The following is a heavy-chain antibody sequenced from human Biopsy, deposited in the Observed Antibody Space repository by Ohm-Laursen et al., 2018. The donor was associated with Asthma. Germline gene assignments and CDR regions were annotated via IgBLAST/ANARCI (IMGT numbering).Heavy chain of an antibody. D-gene: IGHD6-13*01. Sequence: GSLRLSCAASGFAVSRDYMFWVRQAPGKGLEWVSVIYSGGTSHTADSVRGQFTISRDYSKNTLYLQMHSLRAEDTAVYYCARGDSSSWSHYYFDYWGQGTLVTVSS. CDR3: ARGDSSSWSHYYFDY. CDR1: GFAVSRDY. J-gene: IGHJ4*02. V-gene: IGHV3-53*01. CDR2: IYSGGTS.